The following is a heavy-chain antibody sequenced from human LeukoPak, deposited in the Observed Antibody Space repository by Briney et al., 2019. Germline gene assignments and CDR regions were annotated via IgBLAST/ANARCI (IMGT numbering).Heavy chain of an antibody. J-gene: IGHJ3*01. V-gene: IGHV4-4*07. CDR1: SGSISSYY. CDR3: MSAQYNFWSGYRYEAFNV. D-gene: IGHD3-3*01. CDR2: IYTSGST. Sequence: PSQTLSLTCTVSSGSISSYYWSWIRQPAGKGLEWIGRIYTSGSTNYNPSLKSRVTMSVDTSKNQFSLKLSSVTAADTSMYYCMSAQYNFWSGYRYEAFNVWSQATMLTVSS.